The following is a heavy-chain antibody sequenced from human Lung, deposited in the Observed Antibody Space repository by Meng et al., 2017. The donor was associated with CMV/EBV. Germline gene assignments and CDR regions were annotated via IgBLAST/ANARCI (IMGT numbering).Heavy chain of an antibody. Sequence: SVKVSCKASGGTFSSYAISWVRQAPGQGLEWMGGIIPIFGTANYAQKFQGRVTITTDESTSTAYMELRSLRSEYTAVYYCARVTIFGAYGMDVWGQGTTVXVSS. V-gene: IGHV1-69*05. J-gene: IGHJ6*02. CDR1: GGTFSSYA. CDR3: ARVTIFGAYGMDV. CDR2: IIPIFGTA. D-gene: IGHD3-3*01.